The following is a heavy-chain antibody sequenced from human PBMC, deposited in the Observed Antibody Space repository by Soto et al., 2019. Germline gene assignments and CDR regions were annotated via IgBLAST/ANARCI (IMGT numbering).Heavy chain of an antibody. CDR1: GFTFSTYW. Sequence: EVQLVESGGGLVQPGGSLRLSCTASGFTFSTYWMSWVRQAPGKGLEWVANIKQDGNEIHYVDSVKGRFTISRDNAKNPLSLHMDSLRDEDTAVYYWARDAGDAGLSWYYFDHWGQGTLVTVSA. J-gene: IGHJ4*02. V-gene: IGHV3-7*05. D-gene: IGHD3-10*01. CDR2: IKQDGNEI. CDR3: ARDAGDAGLSWYYFDH.